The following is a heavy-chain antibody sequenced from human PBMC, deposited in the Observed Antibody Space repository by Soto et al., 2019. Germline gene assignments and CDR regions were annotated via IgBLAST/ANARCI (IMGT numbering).Heavy chain of an antibody. CDR1: GYTFTSYA. CDR3: ARGGRFLEWLLYPFDY. D-gene: IGHD3-3*01. V-gene: IGHV1-3*01. Sequence: ASVKVSCKASGYTFTSYAMHGVRQAPGQRLEWMGRINAGNGNTKYSQKFQGRVTITRDTSASTAYMELSSLRSEDTAVYYCARGGRFLEWLLYPFDYCGQGTLVTVCS. J-gene: IGHJ4*02. CDR2: INAGNGNT.